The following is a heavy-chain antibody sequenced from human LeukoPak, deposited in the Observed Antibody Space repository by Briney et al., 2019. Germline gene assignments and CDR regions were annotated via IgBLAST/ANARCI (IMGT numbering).Heavy chain of an antibody. CDR1: GFTFSSYG. V-gene: IGHV3-30*02. J-gene: IGHJ4*02. D-gene: IGHD3-16*02. CDR2: IRYDGSSK. Sequence: PGGSLRLSCAASGFTFSSYGMHWVRQAPGKGLEWVAFIRYDGSSKYYADSVKGRFTISRDNSKNTLYLQMNSLRAEDTAVYYCAKDRSYYDYVWGSYRNSFVDYWGQGTLVTVSS. CDR3: AKDRSYYDYVWGSYRNSFVDY.